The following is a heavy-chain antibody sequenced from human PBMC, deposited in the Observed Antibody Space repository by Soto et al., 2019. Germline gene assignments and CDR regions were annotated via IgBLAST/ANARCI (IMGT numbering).Heavy chain of an antibody. V-gene: IGHV3-30*18. D-gene: IGHD6-13*01. J-gene: IGHJ4*02. CDR2: ISYDGSNK. CDR3: SKDPGSTWLYYFDF. CDR1: GFMFNTYG. Sequence: QVQLVESGGGVVQPGRSLRLSCAASGFMFNTYGMHWVRQAPGKGLEWVAVISYDGSNKYYADSVKGRFTISRDNSKNTLYLQMNSLRAEDTALYYCSKDPGSTWLYYFDFWGQGTLVTVSS.